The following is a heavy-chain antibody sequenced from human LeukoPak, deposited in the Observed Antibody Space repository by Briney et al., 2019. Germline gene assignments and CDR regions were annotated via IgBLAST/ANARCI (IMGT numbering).Heavy chain of an antibody. V-gene: IGHV4-59*01. Sequence: SETLSLTCTVSGGSISSYYWSWIRQPPGKGLEWIGYIYYSGSTNYSPSLKSRVTISVDTSKNQFSLKLSSVTAADTAVYYCARAMTYAFDIWGQGTMVTVSS. D-gene: IGHD3-22*01. J-gene: IGHJ3*02. CDR2: IYYSGST. CDR1: GGSISSYY. CDR3: ARAMTYAFDI.